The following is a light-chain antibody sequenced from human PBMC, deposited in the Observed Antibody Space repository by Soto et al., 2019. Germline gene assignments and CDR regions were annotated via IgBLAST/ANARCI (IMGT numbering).Light chain of an antibody. Sequence: QSVLTQPPSVSAAPGQKVTISCSGSSSNIGNNYVSWYQQLPGTAPKLLIYDNNKRPSGIPDRFSGSKSGTSATLGITGLQTGDEADYYCGTWDSSLSGYAFGTRTKVTVL. V-gene: IGLV1-51*01. CDR2: DNN. J-gene: IGLJ1*01. CDR3: GTWDSSLSGYA. CDR1: SSNIGNNY.